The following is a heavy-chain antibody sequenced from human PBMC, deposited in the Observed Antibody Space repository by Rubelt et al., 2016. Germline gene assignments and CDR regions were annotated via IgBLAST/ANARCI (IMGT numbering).Heavy chain of an antibody. V-gene: IGHV3-33*03. J-gene: IGHJ2*01. Sequence: VATIWHDGSNKYLADSVKGRFTISRDNAKNSLYLEVNSLRAEDTAVYYCARPAIAVAENRYWYFDLWGRGTLVTVSS. CDR3: ARPAIAVAENRYWYFDL. CDR2: IWHDGSNK. D-gene: IGHD6-19*01.